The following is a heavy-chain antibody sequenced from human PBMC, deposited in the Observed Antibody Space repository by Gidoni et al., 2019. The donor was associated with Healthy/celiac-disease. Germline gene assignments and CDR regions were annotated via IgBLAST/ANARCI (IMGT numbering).Heavy chain of an antibody. Sequence: QVQLQPWGAGLLKPSETLSLTCAVYGGSFSGYYWSWIRQPPGKGLEWSGEINHSGSTNYNPSLKSRVTISVDTSKKQFSLKLSSLTAADTAVYYCARVKGVRTKLGPFDYWGQGTLVTVSS. D-gene: IGHD7-27*01. V-gene: IGHV4-34*01. CDR1: GGSFSGYY. CDR2: INHSGST. CDR3: ARVKGVRTKLGPFDY. J-gene: IGHJ4*02.